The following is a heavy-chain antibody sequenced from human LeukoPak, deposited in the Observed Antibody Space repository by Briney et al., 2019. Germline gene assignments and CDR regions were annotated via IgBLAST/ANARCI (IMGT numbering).Heavy chain of an antibody. Sequence: ASLKVSCKASGYIFTGYYLHWVRQAPGQGLEWMGWINPNSGGTNHAQKFQGRVTLTGDTSINTVYMELTRLNSDDTAVYYCARALSSLRLYYFDSWGQGTVVTVSS. J-gene: IGHJ4*02. V-gene: IGHV1-2*02. D-gene: IGHD6-6*01. CDR2: INPNSGGT. CDR1: GYIFTGYY. CDR3: ARALSSLRLYYFDS.